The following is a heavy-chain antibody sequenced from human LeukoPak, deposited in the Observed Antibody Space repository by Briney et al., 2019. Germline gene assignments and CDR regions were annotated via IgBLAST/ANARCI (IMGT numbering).Heavy chain of an antibody. Sequence: SETLSLTCTVSGGSISSYYWSWIRQPAGKGLEWIGRIYSSGSTNYNPSLKSRVTMSVDTSKNQFSLKLSSVTAADTAVYYCARGRICSSTSCYGDYFDYWGQGTLVTVSS. CDR3: ARGRICSSTSCYGDYFDY. D-gene: IGHD2-2*01. J-gene: IGHJ4*02. CDR1: GGSISSYY. V-gene: IGHV4-4*07. CDR2: IYSSGST.